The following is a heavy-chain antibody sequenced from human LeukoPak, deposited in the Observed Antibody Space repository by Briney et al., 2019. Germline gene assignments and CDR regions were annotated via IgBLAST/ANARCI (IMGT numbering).Heavy chain of an antibody. D-gene: IGHD3-3*01. V-gene: IGHV3-7*01. J-gene: IGHJ4*02. CDR1: GFTFSSYW. CDR2: MKQDGSEK. Sequence: GGSLRLSCAASGFTFSSYWMSWVRQAPGKGLEWVANMKQDGSEKYYVDSVKGRFTISRDNAKNSLYLQMNSLRAEDTAVYYCARDSRYDFWSGYPLDYWGQGTLVTVSS. CDR3: ARDSRYDFWSGYPLDY.